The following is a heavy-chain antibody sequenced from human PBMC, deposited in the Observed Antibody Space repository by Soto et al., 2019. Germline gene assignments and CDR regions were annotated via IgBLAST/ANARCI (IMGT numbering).Heavy chain of an antibody. CDR2: MYNTGST. CDR3: AEFIFNISGGWNFDY. Sequence: SETLSLTCTVSGGSISGYYWSWIRQPPGKGLEWIGYMYNTGSTVYNPPFKSRVTISVDTSKNQFSLKLSSVTAADTAVYYCAEFIFNISGGWNFDYWGQETLVTVSS. J-gene: IGHJ4*02. V-gene: IGHV4-59*08. CDR1: GGSISGYY. D-gene: IGHD6-19*01.